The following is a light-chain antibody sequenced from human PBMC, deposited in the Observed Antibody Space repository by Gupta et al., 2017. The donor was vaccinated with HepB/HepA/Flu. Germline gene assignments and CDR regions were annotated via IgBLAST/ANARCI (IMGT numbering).Light chain of an antibody. J-gene: IGLJ2*01. CDR3: SSYTSSSTPV. Sequence: QSALTQPASVSGSPGQAINISCTGTSSDVGGFNFVSWYQQHTGKAPKLMIYDVSNRPSGVSNRFSGSKSGNTASLTISGLQAEDEADYYCSSYTSSSTPVFGGGTKLTVL. V-gene: IGLV2-14*03. CDR2: DVS. CDR1: SSDVGGFNF.